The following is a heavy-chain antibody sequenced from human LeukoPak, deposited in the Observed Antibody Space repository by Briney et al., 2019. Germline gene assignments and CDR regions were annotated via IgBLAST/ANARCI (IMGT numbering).Heavy chain of an antibody. D-gene: IGHD2-15*01. Sequence: PGGSLRLSCAASGLTFSSYAMSWVRQAPGKGLEWVSAISGSGGSTYYADSVKGRFTISRDNSKNTLYLQMNSLRAEDTAVYYCAKGGYCSGGSCYNWFDPWGQGTLVTVSS. J-gene: IGHJ5*02. CDR2: ISGSGGST. V-gene: IGHV3-23*01. CDR3: AKGGYCSGGSCYNWFDP. CDR1: GLTFSSYA.